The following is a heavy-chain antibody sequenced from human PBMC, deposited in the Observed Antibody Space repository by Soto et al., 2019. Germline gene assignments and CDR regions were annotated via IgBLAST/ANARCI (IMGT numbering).Heavy chain of an antibody. V-gene: IGHV2-5*02. J-gene: IGHJ6*02. CDR1: GFSLSTSGVG. CDR3: MRRLRSDDTAVYYCARDRGRFYYYYGMDV. D-gene: IGHD3-10*01. CDR2: IYWDDDR. Sequence: SGPTLVNPTQTLTLTCTFSGFSLSTSGVGVGWIRQPPGKALEWLALIYWDDDRRYNPSLKSRLAITKDTSKNQVVLTMSNMDTSISTAYMQMRRLRSDDTAVYYCARDRGRFYYYYGMDVWGQGTTVTVSS.